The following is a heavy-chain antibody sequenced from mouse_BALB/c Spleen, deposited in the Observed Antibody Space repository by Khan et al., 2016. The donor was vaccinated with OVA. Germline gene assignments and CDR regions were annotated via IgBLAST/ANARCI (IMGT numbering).Heavy chain of an antibody. J-gene: IGHJ4*01. CDR2: INPRSGYT. D-gene: IGHD2-14*01. Sequence: QVRLQQSGAELARPGASVKMSCKASGYTFTSNTMHWVKQRPGQGLEWIGYINPRSGYTIYNQKFKDKATLTADISSSTAYMQLSSLTSDDSAVYCCARRTTGYAMDYWGQGTSVTISS. CDR3: ARRTTGYAMDY. V-gene: IGHV1-4*01. CDR1: GYTFTSNT.